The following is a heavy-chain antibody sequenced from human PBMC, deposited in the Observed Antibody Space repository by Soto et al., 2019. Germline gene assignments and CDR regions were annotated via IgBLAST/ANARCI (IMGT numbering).Heavy chain of an antibody. D-gene: IGHD2-15*01. Sequence: EVQLLESGGGLVQPGGSLRLSCAASGFTFSSYAMSWVRQAPGKGLEWVSAISGSGGSTYYADSVKGRFTISRDNSNNALYLQLNSLKAEDTAVSYCAKDRGRYCSGGSCYSYYGMDVWGQGTTFTVSS. CDR1: GFTFSSYA. CDR3: AKDRGRYCSGGSCYSYYGMDV. J-gene: IGHJ6*02. CDR2: ISGSGGST. V-gene: IGHV3-23*01.